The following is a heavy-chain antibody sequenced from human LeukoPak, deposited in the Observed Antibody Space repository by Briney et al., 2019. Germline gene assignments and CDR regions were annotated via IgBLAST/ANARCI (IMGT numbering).Heavy chain of an antibody. V-gene: IGHV3-7*01. CDR1: GFTFAIYA. Sequence: GGSLRLSCAASGFTFAIYAMSWVRQAPGKGREWVAHIKQKGNDKYYVDSVKGRFTTPTHNAKNPMHLQINSLRAAHTAVYVRSRGGDYGSFDYWGLGPLVIVSS. CDR3: SRGGDYGSFDY. D-gene: IGHD4-17*01. CDR2: IKQKGNDK. J-gene: IGHJ4*02.